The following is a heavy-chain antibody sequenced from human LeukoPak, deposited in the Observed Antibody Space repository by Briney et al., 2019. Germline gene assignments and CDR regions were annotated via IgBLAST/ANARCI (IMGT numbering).Heavy chain of an antibody. V-gene: IGHV3-11*01. Sequence: GGSLRLSCAASGFTFSDYYMSWIRQAPGKGLEWVSYISSSGSTIYYPDSVKGRFTISRGNATNSLYLQMNSLRAADPAVYYCARGYGYYGSGSYLSYWGQGTLVTVSS. D-gene: IGHD3-10*01. CDR2: ISSSGSTI. J-gene: IGHJ4*02. CDR1: GFTFSDYY. CDR3: ARGYGYYGSGSYLSY.